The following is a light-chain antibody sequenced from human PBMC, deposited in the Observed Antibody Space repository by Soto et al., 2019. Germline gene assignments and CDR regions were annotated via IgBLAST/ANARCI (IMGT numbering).Light chain of an antibody. V-gene: IGKV1-9*01. CDR2: AAS. Sequence: DIQLTQSPSFLSASVGDRVTITCRASQGISSYLAWYQQKPGKAPKLLIYAASTLQSGVPSRLSGSGSGTEFTLTISSLQPEDFATYYCQQLNSYHFLTCGGGPKVEIK. CDR3: QQLNSYHFLT. CDR1: QGISSY. J-gene: IGKJ4*01.